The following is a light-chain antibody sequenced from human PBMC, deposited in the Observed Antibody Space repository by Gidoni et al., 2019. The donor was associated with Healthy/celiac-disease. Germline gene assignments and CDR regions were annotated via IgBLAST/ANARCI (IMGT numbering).Light chain of an antibody. CDR1: SSNIGAGYD. J-gene: IGLJ1*01. Sequence: QSVLTPPPSVSGAPGQRVPISCTWSSSNIGAGYDVHWYQQLPGTAPKLLIYGNSKRPSGVPDRFSGSKSGTSASLAITGLQAEDEADYYCQSYDSSLSGSYVFGTGTKVTVL. CDR2: GNS. CDR3: QSYDSSLSGSYV. V-gene: IGLV1-40*01.